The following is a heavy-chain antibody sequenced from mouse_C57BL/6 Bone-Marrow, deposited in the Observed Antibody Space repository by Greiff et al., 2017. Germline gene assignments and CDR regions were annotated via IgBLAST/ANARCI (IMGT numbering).Heavy chain of an antibody. CDR3: ARLSPSYGTKDCSMDY. CDR2: ISNLAYSI. CDR1: GFTFSDYG. D-gene: IGHD2-10*02. Sequence: EVQLVESGGGLVQPGGSLKLSCAASGFTFSDYGMAWVRQAPRKGPEWVAFISNLAYSIYYADTVTGRFTISRENAKNTLYLEMSSLRSEDTAMYYCARLSPSYGTKDCSMDYWGQGTSVTVSS. V-gene: IGHV5-15*01. J-gene: IGHJ4*01.